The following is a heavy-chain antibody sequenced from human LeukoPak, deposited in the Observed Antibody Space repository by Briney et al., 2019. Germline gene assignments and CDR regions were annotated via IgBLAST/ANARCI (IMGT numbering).Heavy chain of an antibody. Sequence: SETLSLTCDASGGSITKTTYWSGVRQPPGRGVEWIGEVNLQGGTNYNPSLLRRVAISVDTSANHVSLQMTSVTAADTAVYYCAREGGCCRPLDYWGQGTLVTVSS. CDR1: GGSITKTTY. V-gene: IGHV4-4*02. CDR2: VNLQGGT. J-gene: IGHJ4*02. CDR3: AREGGCCRPLDY.